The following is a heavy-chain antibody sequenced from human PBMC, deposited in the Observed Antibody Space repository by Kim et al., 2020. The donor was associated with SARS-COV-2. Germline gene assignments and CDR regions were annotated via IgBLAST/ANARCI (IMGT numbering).Heavy chain of an antibody. J-gene: IGHJ4*01. CDR3: APIYGDYSDFNH. CDR2: TTHSGST. V-gene: IGHV4-34*01. D-gene: IGHD4-17*01. Sequence: SETLSLTCAVYGASSSRYYWSWIRQPPGKGLEWIGETTHSGSTHYSPSLKSRVIISFDASRNQCSLKLSSVTAADTAMYYCAPIYGDYSDFNHWCRGTLV. CDR1: GASSSRYY.